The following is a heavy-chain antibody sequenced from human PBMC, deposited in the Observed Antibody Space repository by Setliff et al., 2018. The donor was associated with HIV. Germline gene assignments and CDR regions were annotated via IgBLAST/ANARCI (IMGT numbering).Heavy chain of an antibody. CDR2: FTPSGTT. V-gene: IGHV4-34*01. J-gene: IGHJ6*03. Sequence: PSETLSLTCAVYGDSFSGFYWNWIRQPPGEGLEWIGEFTPSGTTNYNPSLKSRVTISVDKSKKQFSLRLTSVTAADTAVYFCARGFGASYLFSGYMDVWGKGTTVTVSS. CDR3: ARGFGASYLFSGYMDV. CDR1: GDSFSGFY. D-gene: IGHD1-26*01.